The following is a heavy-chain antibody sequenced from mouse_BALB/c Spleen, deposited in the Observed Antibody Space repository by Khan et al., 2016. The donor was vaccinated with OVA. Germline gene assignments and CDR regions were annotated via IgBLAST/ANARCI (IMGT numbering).Heavy chain of an antibody. CDR1: GYTFTNYW. D-gene: IGHD1-1*01. V-gene: IGHV1-7*01. Sequence: VELLESGAELAKPGASLKMSCTASGYTFTNYWILWVKQRPGQGLEWIGYINPSTGYTEYNQNFKDKATLTADKSSSTAYMQLSSLTSEDSAVYYCARRGLRWNFDYWGQGTTVTVSS. CDR3: ARRGLRWNFDY. CDR2: INPSTGYT. J-gene: IGHJ2*01.